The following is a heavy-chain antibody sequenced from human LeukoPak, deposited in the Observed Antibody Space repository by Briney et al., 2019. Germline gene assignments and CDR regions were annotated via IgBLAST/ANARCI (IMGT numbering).Heavy chain of an antibody. CDR2: ISTKNDKT. CDR1: GYIFTNYW. Sequence: GESLRISCKGSGYIFTNYWIGWVRQAPGQGLEWMGWISTKNDKTNYAPKFQDRVTMTTDTSTSTAYMELRNLRSDDTAVYYCARSALKYYSSGSYFWGQGTLVTVSS. J-gene: IGHJ4*02. D-gene: IGHD3-10*01. CDR3: ARSALKYYSSGSYF. V-gene: IGHV1-18*04.